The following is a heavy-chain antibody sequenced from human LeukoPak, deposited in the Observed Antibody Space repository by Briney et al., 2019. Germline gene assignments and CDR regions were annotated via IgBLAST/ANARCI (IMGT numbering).Heavy chain of an antibody. D-gene: IGHD6-13*01. V-gene: IGHV4-61*08. CDR3: ARANIAAAGTAVY. CDR1: GGSFSSDGYY. J-gene: IGHJ4*02. CDR2: IYYSGST. Sequence: SETLSLTCTVSGGSFSSDGYYWSWLRQPPGKGLEWIGYIYYSGSTNYNPSLKSRVTISVDTSKNQFSLKLSSVTAADTAVYYCARANIAAAGTAVYWGQGTLVTVSS.